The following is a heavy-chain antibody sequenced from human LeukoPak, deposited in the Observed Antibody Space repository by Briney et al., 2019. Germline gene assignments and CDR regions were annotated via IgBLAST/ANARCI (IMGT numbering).Heavy chain of an antibody. CDR2: IIPILGIA. D-gene: IGHD6-6*01. V-gene: IGHV1-69*04. Sequence: SVKVSCKASGGTFSSYAISWVRQAPGQGLEWMGRIIPILGIANYAQKFQGRVTITADKSMSTAYMELSSLRSEDTAVYYCARAPPPYSSSDYWGQGTLVTVSS. CDR1: GGTFSSYA. J-gene: IGHJ4*02. CDR3: ARAPPPYSSSDY.